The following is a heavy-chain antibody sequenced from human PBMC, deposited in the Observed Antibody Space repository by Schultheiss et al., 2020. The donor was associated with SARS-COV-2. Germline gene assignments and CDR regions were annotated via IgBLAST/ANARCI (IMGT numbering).Heavy chain of an antibody. CDR1: GGSISSGSYY. V-gene: IGHV4-61*02. J-gene: IGHJ4*02. D-gene: IGHD5-18*01. CDR2: IYTSGST. Sequence: SETLSLTCTVSGGSISSGSYYWSWIRQPAGKGLEWIGRIYTSGSTNYNPSLKSRVTMSVDTSKNQFSLKLSSVTAADTAVYYCARGDTDHFDSWGQGALVTVSS. CDR3: ARGDTDHFDS.